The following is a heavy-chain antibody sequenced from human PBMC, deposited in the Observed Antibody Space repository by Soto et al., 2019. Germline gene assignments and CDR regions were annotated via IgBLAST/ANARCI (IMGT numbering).Heavy chain of an antibody. V-gene: IGHV4-61*01. D-gene: IGHD4-4*01. CDR2: IYNIAIT. CDR1: GASVSSGPYY. Sequence: SETLSLTCSVSGASVSSGPYYWTWIRQPPGKGLEWIGYIYNIAITKYNPSLKSRVTISVDTSKNEFSLKVRSVTAADTELYFCASVTYSHYGDSWGQGTLVTVSS. J-gene: IGHJ4*02. CDR3: ASVTYSHYGDS.